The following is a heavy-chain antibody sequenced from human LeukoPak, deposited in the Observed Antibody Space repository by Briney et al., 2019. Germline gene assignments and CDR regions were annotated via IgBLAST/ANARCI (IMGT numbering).Heavy chain of an antibody. D-gene: IGHD3/OR15-3a*01. Sequence: GGSLRLSCTTSGFIFNTYELNWVRQAPGRGLEWVSHIGTGGSPIYYADSVKGRFTISRDDARQSLYLQMDSLRVEDTAVYYCASGLVIDYWGQGTLVTVSS. V-gene: IGHV3-48*03. CDR2: IGTGGSPI. J-gene: IGHJ4*02. CDR1: GFIFNTYE. CDR3: ASGLVIDY.